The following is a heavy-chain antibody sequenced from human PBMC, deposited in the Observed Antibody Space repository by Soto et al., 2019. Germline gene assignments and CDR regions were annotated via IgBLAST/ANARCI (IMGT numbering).Heavy chain of an antibody. CDR3: ARTTRQPLRYFGWLTDFDY. Sequence: QVQLVQPGAEVKKPGASVKVSCKTSGYTFTDYGVSWVRQAPGQGLEWMGWISGYNGNTNYARKFQGRVTMTTDTSTSTAYMELRSLRSDDTAMYYCARTTRQPLRYFGWLTDFDYWGQGTLVTVSS. V-gene: IGHV1-18*01. CDR2: ISGYNGNT. J-gene: IGHJ4*02. D-gene: IGHD3-9*01. CDR1: GYTFTDYG.